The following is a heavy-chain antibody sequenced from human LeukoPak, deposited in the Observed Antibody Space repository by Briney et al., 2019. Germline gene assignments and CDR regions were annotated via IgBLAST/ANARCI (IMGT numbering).Heavy chain of an antibody. CDR2: ISSSGSTI. CDR3: ARDVGSGWYPADV. CDR1: GFTFSDYY. J-gene: IGHJ6*02. D-gene: IGHD6-19*01. V-gene: IGHV3-11*01. Sequence: PGGSLRLSCAASGFTFSDYYMSWIRQAPGKGLEWVSYISSSGSTIYYADSVKGRFTISRDNAKNSLYLQMNSLRAEDTAVYYRARDVGSGWYPADVWGQGTTVTVSS.